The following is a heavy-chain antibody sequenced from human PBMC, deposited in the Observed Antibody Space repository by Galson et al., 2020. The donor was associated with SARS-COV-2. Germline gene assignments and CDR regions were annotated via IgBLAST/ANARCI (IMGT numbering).Heavy chain of an antibody. CDR1: GGSISTYY. CDR3: VRGAPQCSGGACQFDT. D-gene: IGHD2-21*02. CDR2: IHYSGTT. V-gene: IGHV4-59*01. Sequence: SETLSLTCTVSGGSISTYYWTWIRKTPGKGLEWIGFIHYSGTTKYNPSLKSRVCISEDTSKKEFYLRLSSVTAADTAMYYCVRGAPQCSGGACQFDTWGQGRMVTVSS. J-gene: IGHJ3*02.